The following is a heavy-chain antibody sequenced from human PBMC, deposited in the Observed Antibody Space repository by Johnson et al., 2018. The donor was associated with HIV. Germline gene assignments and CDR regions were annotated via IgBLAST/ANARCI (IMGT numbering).Heavy chain of an antibody. J-gene: IGHJ3*02. CDR1: GFTFDDYA. Sequence: LVESGGGLVQPGRSLRLSCAASGFTFDDYAMHWVRQAPGKGLEWVSGISWDSGSIGYADSVKGRFTISRDNAKNSLYLQMNSLRAEDTAVYYCARIRLGYSYAHDAFDIWGQGTMVTVSS. D-gene: IGHD5-18*01. V-gene: IGHV3-9*01. CDR2: ISWDSGSI. CDR3: ARIRLGYSYAHDAFDI.